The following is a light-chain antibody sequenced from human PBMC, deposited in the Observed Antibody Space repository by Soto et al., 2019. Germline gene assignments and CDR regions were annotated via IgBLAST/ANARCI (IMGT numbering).Light chain of an antibody. CDR3: QQYNKWPLT. V-gene: IGKV3-15*01. CDR1: QSVSSN. Sequence: EIVMTQSPATLSVSPGERATLSCRASQSVSSNLAWYQQKPGQAPRLLIYGASTRATGIPARFSGSGSGTEFTLTISSLQSEDFAVYYCQQYNKWPLTFGQGTRLE. J-gene: IGKJ5*01. CDR2: GAS.